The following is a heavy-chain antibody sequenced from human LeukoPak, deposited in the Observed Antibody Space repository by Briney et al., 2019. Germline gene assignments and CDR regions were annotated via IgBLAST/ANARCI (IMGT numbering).Heavy chain of an antibody. V-gene: IGHV7-4-1*02. J-gene: IGHJ4*02. CDR3: ARGVKWLPLLGYFDY. D-gene: IGHD5-12*01. CDR2: INTNTGNP. Sequence: GASVKVSCKASGYTFTSYAMNWVRQAPGQGLEWMGWINTNTGNPTCAQGFTGRFVFSLDTSVSTAYLQISSLKAEDTAVYYCARGVKWLPLLGYFDYWGQGTLVTVSS. CDR1: GYTFTSYA.